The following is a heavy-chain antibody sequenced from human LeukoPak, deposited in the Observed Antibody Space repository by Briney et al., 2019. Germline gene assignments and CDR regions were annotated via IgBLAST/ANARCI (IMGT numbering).Heavy chain of an antibody. CDR1: GFTFNDYY. J-gene: IGHJ4*02. CDR2: ISSSGSTI. V-gene: IGHV3-11*01. D-gene: IGHD3-10*01. CDR3: ARGMVRGVTSFDY. Sequence: GGSLRLSCAASGFTFNDYYMSWIRQAPGKGLEWVSYISSSGSTIYYADSVKGRFTISRDNAKNSLYLQMNSLRAEDTAVYYCARGMVRGVTSFDYWGQGTLVTVSS.